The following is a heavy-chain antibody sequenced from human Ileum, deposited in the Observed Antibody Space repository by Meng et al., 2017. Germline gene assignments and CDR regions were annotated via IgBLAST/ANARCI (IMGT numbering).Heavy chain of an antibody. Sequence: VRLVGSGGGLVRPGGSLRLSCAAAGFTFSCYWMHWFRQGTGKSLVWLSHINSDGTGTSYAESVRGRFTISRDNAKNTLYLQMNSLTVEDTAVYYCVRDGPNYFDQWGQGTLVTVSS. J-gene: IGHJ4*02. CDR2: INSDGTGT. V-gene: IGHV3-74*01. CDR1: GFTFSCYW. CDR3: VRDGPNYFDQ.